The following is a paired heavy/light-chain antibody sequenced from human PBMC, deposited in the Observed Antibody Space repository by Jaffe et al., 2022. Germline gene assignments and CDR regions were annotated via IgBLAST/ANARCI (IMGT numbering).Heavy chain of an antibody. V-gene: IGHV3-23*01. Sequence: EVQLLESGGGLVQPGGSLRLSCAASGFTFSSYAMTWVRRAPGKGLEWVSSIIAIGGVTYYADSVKGRFTISRDNSKNTLYLQMDILRAEDTAIYYCAKLPQGYYASGSYYFDYWGQGALVTVSS. CDR1: GFTFSSYA. CDR2: IIAIGGVT. CDR3: AKLPQGYYASGSYYFDY. D-gene: IGHD3-10*01. J-gene: IGHJ4*02.
Light chain of an antibody. J-gene: IGLJ3*02. CDR3: QSYDISLSGSV. V-gene: IGLV1-40*01. CDR1: SSNIGAGYD. CDR2: DNI. Sequence: QSVLTQPPSVSGAPGQRVTISCTGSSSNIGAGYDVHWYQQLPGTAPKLLIYDNINRPSGVPDRFSGSKSGTSASLAITGLQAEDEADYYCQSYDISLSGSVFGGGTKLTVL.